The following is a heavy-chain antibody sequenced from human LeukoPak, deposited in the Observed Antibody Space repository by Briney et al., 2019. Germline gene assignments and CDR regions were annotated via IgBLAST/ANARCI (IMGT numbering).Heavy chain of an antibody. CDR1: GFTFSSYE. CDR3: AELGITMIGGV. Sequence: GGSLRLSCAASGFTFSSYEMNWVRQAPGKGLEWVSYISSSGSTIYYADSVKGRFTISRDNAKNSLYLQMNSLRAEDTAVYYCAELGITMIGGVWRKKTTVTISS. CDR2: ISSSGSTI. V-gene: IGHV3-48*03. J-gene: IGHJ6*04. D-gene: IGHD3-10*02.